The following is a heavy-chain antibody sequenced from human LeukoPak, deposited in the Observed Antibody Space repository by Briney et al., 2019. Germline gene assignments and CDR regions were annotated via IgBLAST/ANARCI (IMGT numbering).Heavy chain of an antibody. CDR2: ISAYNGNT. CDR1: GYTFTSYG. D-gene: IGHD6-13*01. CDR3: ARNIAAAGTEGWFDP. Sequence: ASVKVSCKASGYTFTSYGISWVRQAPGQGLEWMGWISAYNGNTNYAQKLQGRVTMTTDTSTSTAYMELRNLRSDDTAVYYCARNIAAAGTEGWFDPWGQGTLVTVSS. V-gene: IGHV1-18*01. J-gene: IGHJ5*02.